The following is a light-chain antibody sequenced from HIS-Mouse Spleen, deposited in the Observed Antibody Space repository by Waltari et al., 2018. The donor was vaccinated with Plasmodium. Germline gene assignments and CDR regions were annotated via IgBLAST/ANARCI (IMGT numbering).Light chain of an antibody. Sequence: SSELTQDPAVSVALGQTVRLTCQGDSLRSYYASWYQQKPGQAPVLVIYGKNNRPSGIPDRFSGSSSGNTASLTITGAQAEDEADYYCNSRDSSGSHQVFGGGTKLTVL. CDR1: SLRSYY. CDR3: NSRDSSGSHQV. CDR2: GKN. V-gene: IGLV3-19*01. J-gene: IGLJ3*02.